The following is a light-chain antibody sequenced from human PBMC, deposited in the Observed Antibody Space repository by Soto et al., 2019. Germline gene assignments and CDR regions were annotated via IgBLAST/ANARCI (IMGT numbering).Light chain of an antibody. Sequence: DIVMTQSPDSLAVSLGERATINCKSSQSVLYSSNNKNYLAWYQQKPGLPPKLLIYWASTRESVVPDRFSGSGSGTDFTLTISSLQAEDVAVYYCQQYYNSPLTFGGGTKVEIK. CDR3: QQYYNSPLT. J-gene: IGKJ4*01. CDR1: QSVLYSSNNKNY. CDR2: WAS. V-gene: IGKV4-1*01.